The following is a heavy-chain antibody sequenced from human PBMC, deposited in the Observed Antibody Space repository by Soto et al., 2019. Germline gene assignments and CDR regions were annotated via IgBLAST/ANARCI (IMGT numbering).Heavy chain of an antibody. D-gene: IGHD2-15*01. Sequence: TLSLACTVSVGSISPFYWSWVRQPPGKGLEWIGYLYYSGNTNYNPSLKSRVTISVDASKNQVSLRLTSVTAADTAVYYCARVGGVAARTFDYWGQGTVVTVSS. CDR2: LYYSGNT. CDR3: ARVGGVAARTFDY. CDR1: VGSISPFY. J-gene: IGHJ4*02. V-gene: IGHV4-59*01.